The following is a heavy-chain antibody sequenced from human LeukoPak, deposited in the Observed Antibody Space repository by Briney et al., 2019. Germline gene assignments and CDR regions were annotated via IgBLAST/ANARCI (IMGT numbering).Heavy chain of an antibody. CDR1: GFTLNNYW. D-gene: IGHD2-15*01. J-gene: IGHJ4*02. CDR3: ARYCSDGYCWSFDY. Sequence: GGSLRLSCISSGFTLNNYWMSWVRQAPGKGLEWVANIKQDASEKFYVNSVKGRFTISRDNAKNSLYLQMNSLRAEDTAVYYCARYCSDGYCWSFDYWGQGILVTVSS. CDR2: IKQDASEK. V-gene: IGHV3-7*01.